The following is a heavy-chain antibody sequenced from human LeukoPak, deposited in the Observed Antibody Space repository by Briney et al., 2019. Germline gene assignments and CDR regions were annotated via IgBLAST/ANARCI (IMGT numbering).Heavy chain of an antibody. D-gene: IGHD6-19*01. V-gene: IGHV3-23*01. CDR1: GFTFSSYA. CDR2: INGSGGST. Sequence: GGSLRLSCAASGFTFSSYAMSWVRQAPGKGLEWVSAINGSGGSTYYADSVKGRFTISRDNSKNTLYLQMNSLRAEDTAVYYCAKDRGIAVKINWFDPWGQGTLVTVSS. J-gene: IGHJ5*02. CDR3: AKDRGIAVKINWFDP.